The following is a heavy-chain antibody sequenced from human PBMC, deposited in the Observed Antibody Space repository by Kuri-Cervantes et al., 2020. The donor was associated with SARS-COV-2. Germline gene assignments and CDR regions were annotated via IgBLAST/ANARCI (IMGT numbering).Heavy chain of an antibody. V-gene: IGHV3-23*01. CDR3: AKGTFDI. Sequence: GGSLRLSCAASGFTFYNFGMTWVRPAPGRGLEWVSTINGGGDPTFYADSVKGRFTISRDNSKNMLYLQMSSLRAEDTAIYYCAKGTFDIWGQGTMVTVSS. J-gene: IGHJ3*02. CDR2: INGGGDPT. CDR1: GFTFYNFG.